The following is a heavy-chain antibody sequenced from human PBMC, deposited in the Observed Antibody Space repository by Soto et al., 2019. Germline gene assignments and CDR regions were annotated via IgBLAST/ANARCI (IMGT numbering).Heavy chain of an antibody. V-gene: IGHV5-51*01. CDR1: GYGFTTYW. CDR3: SRLQAAAGDNDLTFDY. J-gene: IGHJ4*02. CDR2: MYPGDSDT. Sequence: GESLKISCKASGYGFTTYWIGWVRQMPGEGLKLMGIMYPGDSDTRYSPSFQGQVTISADKSISTTYLLWSSLKASDTAIYYCSRLQAAAGDNDLTFDYWGQGTPVTVSS. D-gene: IGHD6-13*01.